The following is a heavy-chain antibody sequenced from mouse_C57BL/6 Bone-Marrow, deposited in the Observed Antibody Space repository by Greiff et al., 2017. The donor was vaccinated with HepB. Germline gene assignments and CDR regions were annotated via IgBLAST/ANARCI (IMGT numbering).Heavy chain of an antibody. Sequence: QVQLKESGPGLVQPSQSLSITCTVSGFSLTSYGVHWVRQSPGKGLEWLGVIWSGGSTDYNAAFMSRLSITKDNSKSQVFFKMNSLQADDTAIYYCAKGAYYSNYGSAYWGQGTLVTGSA. CDR2: IWSGGST. D-gene: IGHD2-5*01. CDR3: AKGAYYSNYGSAY. CDR1: GFSLTSYG. J-gene: IGHJ3*01. V-gene: IGHV2-5*01.